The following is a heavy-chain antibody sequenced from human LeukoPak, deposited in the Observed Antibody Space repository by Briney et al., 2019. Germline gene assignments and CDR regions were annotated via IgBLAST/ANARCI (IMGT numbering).Heavy chain of an antibody. CDR3: ARRRYSVYDFDY. J-gene: IGHJ4*02. CDR2: IWSDGSNK. CDR1: GFTFSSYG. Sequence: GTSLRLSCAASGFTFSSYGMHWVRQAPGKGLEWVAVIWSDGSNKYYADSVKGRFTISRDNSKNTLYLQMNSLRAEATAVYYCARRRYSVYDFDYWGQGTLVTVSS. D-gene: IGHD5/OR15-5a*01. V-gene: IGHV3-33*01.